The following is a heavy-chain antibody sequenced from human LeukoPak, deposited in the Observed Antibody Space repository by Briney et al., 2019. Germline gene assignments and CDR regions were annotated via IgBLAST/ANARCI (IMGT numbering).Heavy chain of an antibody. CDR3: TRGGNSRGDY. V-gene: IGHV3-48*01. J-gene: IGHJ4*02. Sequence: GGSLRLSCAASGFTFSNYGMNWVRQAPGKGLEWVSYISGTRVTSYADSVRGRFTISRENAKNSLYLQMNSLRPEDTAVYYCTRGGNSRGDYWGQGTLVTVSS. CDR1: GFTFSNYG. D-gene: IGHD2/OR15-2a*01. CDR2: ISGTRVTS.